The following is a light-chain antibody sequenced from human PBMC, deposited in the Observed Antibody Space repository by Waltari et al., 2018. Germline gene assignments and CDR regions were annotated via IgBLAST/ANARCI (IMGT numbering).Light chain of an antibody. CDR2: VNSDGSH. J-gene: IGLJ3*02. CDR1: SGHSSNI. CDR3: QTGGHGTWV. V-gene: IGLV4-69*01. Sequence: LSSGHSSNIIAWHQQQPEKGPRYLMKVNSDGSHSKGDEIPDRFSGSSSGAERYLTISSLQSEDEADYYCQTGGHGTWVFGGGTKLTVL.